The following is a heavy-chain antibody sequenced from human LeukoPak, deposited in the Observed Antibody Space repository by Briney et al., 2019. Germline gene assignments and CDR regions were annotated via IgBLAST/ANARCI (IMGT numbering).Heavy chain of an antibody. V-gene: IGHV1-18*01. CDR2: ISAYNGDT. Sequence: SVKVSCKASRYTYTSYGISWVPQAPGHGLEWMGWISAYNGDTHYAQKFQGRVTMTTETSTSKAYMELRSLRSDDTAVYYCARTAVGYCSSTSCQRSSHWYFDLWGRGTLVTVSS. J-gene: IGHJ2*01. D-gene: IGHD2-2*01. CDR3: ARTAVGYCSSTSCQRSSHWYFDL. CDR1: RYTYTSYG.